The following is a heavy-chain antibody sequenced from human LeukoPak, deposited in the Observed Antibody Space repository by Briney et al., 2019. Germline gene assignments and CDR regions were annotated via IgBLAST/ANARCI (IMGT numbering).Heavy chain of an antibody. Sequence: GGSLRLSCAASGFTFSTYSMNWVRQAPGKGLDWLSYISSSSSTIYYADSVKGRFTISRDYSKNTLYLQMNSLRAEDTAVYYCARRAGGYSHPYDYWGQGILVTVSS. CDR2: ISSSSSTI. CDR3: ARRAGGYSHPYDY. CDR1: GFTFSTYS. V-gene: IGHV3-48*01. D-gene: IGHD4-23*01. J-gene: IGHJ4*02.